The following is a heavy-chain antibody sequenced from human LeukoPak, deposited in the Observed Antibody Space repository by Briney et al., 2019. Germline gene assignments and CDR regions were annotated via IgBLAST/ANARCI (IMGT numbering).Heavy chain of an antibody. CDR2: INHSGST. Sequence: PSETLSLTCAVYGGSFSGYYWSWIRQPPGKGLEWIGEINHSGSTNYNPSLKGRVTISVDTSKNQFSLKLSSVTAADTAVYYCARNAYYDFWGGYYSLNWFDPWGQGTLVTVSS. CDR3: ARNAYYDFWGGYYSLNWFDP. CDR1: GGSFSGYY. J-gene: IGHJ5*02. D-gene: IGHD3-3*01. V-gene: IGHV4-34*01.